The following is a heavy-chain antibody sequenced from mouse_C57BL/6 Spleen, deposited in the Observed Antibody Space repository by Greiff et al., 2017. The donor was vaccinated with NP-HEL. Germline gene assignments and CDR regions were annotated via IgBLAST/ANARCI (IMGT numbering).Heavy chain of an antibody. V-gene: IGHV1-80*01. D-gene: IGHD3-3*01. J-gene: IGHJ1*03. CDR1: GYAFSSYW. Sequence: QVQLKQSGAELVKPGASVKISCKASGYAFSSYWMNWVKQRPGKGLEWIGQIYPGDGDTNYNGKFQGKATLTADKSSSTAYMQLSSLTSEYSAVYLWARGGTGWYFDVWGTGTTVTVSS. CDR3: ARGGTGWYFDV. CDR2: IYPGDGDT.